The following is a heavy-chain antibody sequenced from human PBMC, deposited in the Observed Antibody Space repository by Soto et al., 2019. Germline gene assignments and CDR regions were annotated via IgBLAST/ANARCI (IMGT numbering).Heavy chain of an antibody. D-gene: IGHD3-10*01. V-gene: IGHV4-34*01. CDR2: INHSGST. CDR3: AHRSYYNSGY. Sequence: PSETLSLTCAVYGGSFSGYYWSWIRQPPGKGLEWIGEINHSGSTNYNPSLKSRVTISVDTSKNQFSLKLSSVTAADTAVYYCAHRSYYNSGYWGQGTLVTVSS. J-gene: IGHJ4*02. CDR1: GGSFSGYY.